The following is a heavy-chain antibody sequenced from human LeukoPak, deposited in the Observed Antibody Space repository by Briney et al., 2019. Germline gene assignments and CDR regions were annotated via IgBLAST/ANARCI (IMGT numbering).Heavy chain of an antibody. CDR1: GFTFSSYS. CDR3: ARGNSYNAFDI. CDR2: IGGSSSYI. V-gene: IGHV3-21*01. D-gene: IGHD2-2*02. Sequence: GGSLRLSCAASGFTFSSYSMNWVRQAPGKGLEWVSSIGGSSSYIYYADSVKGRFTISRDNAKNSLYLQMNSLRAEDTAVYYCARGNSYNAFDIWGQGTMVTVSS. J-gene: IGHJ3*02.